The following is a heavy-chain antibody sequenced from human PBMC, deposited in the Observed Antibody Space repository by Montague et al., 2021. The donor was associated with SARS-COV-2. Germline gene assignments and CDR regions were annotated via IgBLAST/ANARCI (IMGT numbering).Heavy chain of an antibody. CDR2: LYYSGRT. CDR3: ARLAHRGSGCLDPVGL. V-gene: IGHV4-39*01. J-gene: IGHJ1*01. D-gene: IGHD2-15*01. CDR1: GDSIISSTYY. Sequence: SETLSLTCTVSGDSIISSTYYWGWIRQPPGKGLEYIGSLYYSGRTFNNPSLKSRVTISVDTSRNQFSLNLTSVTAADTAIFYCARLAHRGSGCLDPVGLWGRGILVTVSA.